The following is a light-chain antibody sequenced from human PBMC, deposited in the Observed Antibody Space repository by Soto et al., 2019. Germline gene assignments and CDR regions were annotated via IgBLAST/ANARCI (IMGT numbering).Light chain of an antibody. CDR2: GAS. J-gene: IGKJ4*01. CDR3: QQYDDWLRLT. CDR1: HSVSNSY. V-gene: IGKV3-15*01. Sequence: EIVLTQSPCTLSMSTGERASLSCRASHSVSNSYLAWYQQKPGQAPRLLIYGASTRATGIPARFSGSGSGTEFNLTISSLQSEDFAVYFCQQYDDWLRLTFGGGTKVDIK.